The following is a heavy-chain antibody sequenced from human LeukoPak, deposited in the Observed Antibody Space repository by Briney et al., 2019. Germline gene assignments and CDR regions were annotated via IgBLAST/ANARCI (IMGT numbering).Heavy chain of an antibody. CDR2: ISGSGGST. V-gene: IGHV3-23*01. Sequence: GGSLRLSCTVSGFTVSSNSMSWVRQAPGKGLEWVSAISGSGGSTYYADSVKGRFTISRDNSKNTLYLQMNSLRAEDTAVYYCAKDGSGYYYDSSGYSEWGQGTLVTVSS. D-gene: IGHD3-22*01. CDR1: GFTVSSNS. J-gene: IGHJ4*02. CDR3: AKDGSGYYYDSSGYSE.